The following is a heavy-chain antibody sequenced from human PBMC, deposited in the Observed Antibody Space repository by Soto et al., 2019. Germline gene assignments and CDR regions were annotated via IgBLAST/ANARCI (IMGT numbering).Heavy chain of an antibody. V-gene: IGHV3-15*01. CDR2: IKSKTDGGTT. CDR1: GFTFSNAW. CDR3: TREAMVRGVIIYY. D-gene: IGHD3-10*01. J-gene: IGHJ4*02. Sequence: LRLSCAASGFTFSNAWMSWVRQAPGKGLEWVGRIKSKTDGGTTDYAAPVKGRFTISRDDSKSIAYLQMNSLKTEDTAVYYCTREAMVRGVIIYYWGQGTLVTVSS.